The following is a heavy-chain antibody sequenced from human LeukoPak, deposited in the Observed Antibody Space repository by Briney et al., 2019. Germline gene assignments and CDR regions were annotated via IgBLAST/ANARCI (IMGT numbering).Heavy chain of an antibody. D-gene: IGHD3-16*01. CDR1: GDSISSYH. V-gene: IGHV4-59*01. Sequence: PSETLSLTCTVAGDSISSYHWSWIRQPPGKGLELFGIISYSRTINYNPSLKSRVTISVDTSKNQFSLQLSSVTAADTAVYYCARVGRGDHTWGSYYFDHWGQGTLVTVSS. CDR2: ISYSRTI. CDR3: ARVGRGDHTWGSYYFDH. J-gene: IGHJ4*02.